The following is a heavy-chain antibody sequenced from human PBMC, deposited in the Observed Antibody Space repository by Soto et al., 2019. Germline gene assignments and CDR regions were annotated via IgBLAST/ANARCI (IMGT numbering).Heavy chain of an antibody. V-gene: IGHV4-59*08. D-gene: IGHD5-12*01. J-gene: IGHJ4*02. CDR2: IYYSGST. CDR3: ARREYSGYDFDY. CDR1: GGSISSYY. Sequence: SETLSLTCTVSGGSISSYYWSWIRQPPGKGLEWIGYIYYSGSTNYNPSLKSRVTISVDTSKNQFSLKLSSVTAADTAVYYCARREYSGYDFDYWGQGTLVTVSS.